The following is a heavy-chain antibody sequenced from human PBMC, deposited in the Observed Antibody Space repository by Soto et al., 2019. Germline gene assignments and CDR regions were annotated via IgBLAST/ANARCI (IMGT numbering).Heavy chain of an antibody. Sequence: PGGSLRLSFAASGFTFTNYAMSWVRQAPGKGLEWVSTLSGSGGSTYYAYSVKGRFTVSRDTSKNTLYLQMNSLRAEDTAVYHCAKDWGVEWNRFDYSGQGTLVTVSS. V-gene: IGHV3-23*01. J-gene: IGHJ4*02. CDR3: AKDWGVEWNRFDY. CDR1: GFTFTNYA. CDR2: LSGSGGST. D-gene: IGHD3-16*01.